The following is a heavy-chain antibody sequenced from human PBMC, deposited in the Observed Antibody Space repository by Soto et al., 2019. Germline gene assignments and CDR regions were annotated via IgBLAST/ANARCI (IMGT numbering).Heavy chain of an antibody. J-gene: IGHJ4*02. CDR2: INYSGST. Sequence: QVQLQESGPGLVKPSQTLSLTCTVSGGSISSGGSYWSWIRQHPGKGLEWIGYINYSGSTYYDPSLKSRVTISVDTSKNQFSLKLSSVTAADTAVYYCARGARGYSSGWYKRTYFDYWGQGTLVTVSS. CDR1: GGSISSGGSY. V-gene: IGHV4-31*03. D-gene: IGHD6-19*01. CDR3: ARGARGYSSGWYKRTYFDY.